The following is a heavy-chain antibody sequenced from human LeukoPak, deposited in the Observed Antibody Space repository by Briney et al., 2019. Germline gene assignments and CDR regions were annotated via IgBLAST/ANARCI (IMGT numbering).Heavy chain of an antibody. CDR3: TRVPYL. Sequence: GGSLRLSCAASGFTFSSYWMHWVRQAPGKGLVWVSRIKSDGSSTSYADSMKGRFTISRDNAKNTLYLQMNSLRAEDTAVYYCTRVPYLGGQGTLVTVSS. J-gene: IGHJ4*02. D-gene: IGHD2/OR15-2a*01. V-gene: IGHV3-74*01. CDR2: IKSDGSST. CDR1: GFTFSSYW.